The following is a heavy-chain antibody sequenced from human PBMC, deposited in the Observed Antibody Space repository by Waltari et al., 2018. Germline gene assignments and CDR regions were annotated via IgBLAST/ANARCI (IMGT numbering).Heavy chain of an antibody. CDR3: ARVYYGSGSRLDAFDI. V-gene: IGHV1-69*05. Sequence: QVQLVQSGAEVKKPGSSVKVSCKASAGTFSSYAISWVRQAPGQGLEWMGGIIPIFGTANYAQKFQGRVTITTDESTSTAYMELSSLRSEDTAVYYCARVYYGSGSRLDAFDIWGQGTMVTVSS. J-gene: IGHJ3*02. D-gene: IGHD3-10*01. CDR2: IIPIFGTA. CDR1: AGTFSSYA.